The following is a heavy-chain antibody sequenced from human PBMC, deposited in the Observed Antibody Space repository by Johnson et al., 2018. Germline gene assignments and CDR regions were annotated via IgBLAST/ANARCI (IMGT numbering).Heavy chain of an antibody. CDR2: ISFDGSNK. J-gene: IGHJ6*03. V-gene: IGHV3-30*18. CDR3: AKRYYDSVWGSLYYYMDG. D-gene: IGHD3-16*01. Sequence: QVQLVQSGGGVVQHGRSLRLSCAASEFTFSSYGMHWVRQAPGKGLEWVAVISFDGSNKYYADSVKGRFTISRDNSNNTLYMQMTSLSAEDTAVYYSAKRYYDSVWGSLYYYMDGWGKGTTVTVSS. CDR1: EFTFSSYG.